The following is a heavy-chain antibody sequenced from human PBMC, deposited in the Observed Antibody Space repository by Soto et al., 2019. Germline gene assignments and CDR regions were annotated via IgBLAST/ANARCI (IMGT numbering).Heavy chain of an antibody. CDR3: AKDPYGDTVLHPFDY. CDR1: GFTFSSYA. J-gene: IGHJ4*02. CDR2: ISGSGGST. Sequence: GGSLRLSCAASGFTFSSYAMSWVRQAPGKGLEWVSAISGSGGSTYYADSVKGRFTISRDNSKNTLYLQMNSLRAEDTAVYYCAKDPYGDTVLHPFDYWGQGTLVTVSS. D-gene: IGHD4-17*01. V-gene: IGHV3-23*01.